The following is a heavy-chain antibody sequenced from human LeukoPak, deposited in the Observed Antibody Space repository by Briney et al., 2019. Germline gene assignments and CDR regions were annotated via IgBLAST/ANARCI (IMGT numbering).Heavy chain of an antibody. CDR2: IDPNSGGT. CDR1: EYTFTGYY. CDR3: ARAPGSWDQWLLTDY. V-gene: IGHV1-2*02. Sequence: ASVKVSCKASEYTFTGYYMHWVRQAPGQGLEWVGWIDPNSGGTNFAQKFQGRVTMTRDTSISTAYMELSSLRSDDTAVYYCARAPGSWDQWLLTDYWGQGTLVTVSS. J-gene: IGHJ4*02. D-gene: IGHD6-19*01.